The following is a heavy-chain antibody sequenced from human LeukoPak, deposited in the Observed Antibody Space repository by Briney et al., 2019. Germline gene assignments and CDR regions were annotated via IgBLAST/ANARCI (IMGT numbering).Heavy chain of an antibody. Sequence: SETLSLTCTVSGGSLSSRSYYWGWIRQPPGKGLEWIRSIYYSGRTHYHPSLKSRVTISVDTSKNQFSLKLCSVTAADTAVYYGARHAKERRALVGAIDYWGQGTLVTVSS. V-gene: IGHV4-39*01. CDR2: IYYSGRT. CDR3: ARHAKERRALVGAIDY. J-gene: IGHJ4*02. D-gene: IGHD1-26*01. CDR1: GGSLSSRSYY.